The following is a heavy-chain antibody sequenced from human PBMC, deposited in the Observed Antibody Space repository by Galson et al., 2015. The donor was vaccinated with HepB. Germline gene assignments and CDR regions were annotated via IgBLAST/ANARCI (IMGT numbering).Heavy chain of an antibody. CDR2: IYPGDSDT. V-gene: IGHV5-51*01. D-gene: IGHD3-10*01. CDR1: GYSFTSYW. Sequence: QSGAEVKKPGESLKISCKGSGYSFTSYWIGWVRQMPGKGLEWMGIIYPGDSDTRYSPSFQGQVTISADKSISTAYLQWSSLKASDTAMYYCARRSAEELLWFGEYTGGQFDPWGQGTLVTVSS. CDR3: ARRSAEELLWFGEYTGGQFDP. J-gene: IGHJ5*02.